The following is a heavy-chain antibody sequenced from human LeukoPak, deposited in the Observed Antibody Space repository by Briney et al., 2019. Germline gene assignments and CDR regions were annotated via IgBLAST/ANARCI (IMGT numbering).Heavy chain of an antibody. D-gene: IGHD6-13*01. CDR1: GYTFTSYG. V-gene: IGHV1-18*01. CDR2: IHIYRGNT. CDR3: ARDVGITVADSFDP. J-gene: IGHJ5*02. Sequence: ASVKVSCKASGYTFTSYGISWVRQAPGQGLEWMGWIHIYRGNTNYAQKFQGRVTMTTDTSTSTVYMEVRGLRSDDTAMYYCARDVGITVADSFDPWGQGTLVTVSS.